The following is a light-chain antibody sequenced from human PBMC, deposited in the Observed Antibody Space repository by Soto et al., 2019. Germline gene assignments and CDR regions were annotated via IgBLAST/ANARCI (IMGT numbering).Light chain of an antibody. Sequence: QSVLTQPRSVSGSPGQSVTISCTGTSSDVGGYNYVSWYQQHPGKASKLMIYDVSKRPSGVPDRFSGSKSGNTASLTISGLQAEDEADYYCCSYAGSYTYVFGTGTQLTVL. J-gene: IGLJ1*01. CDR2: DVS. CDR3: CSYAGSYTYV. V-gene: IGLV2-11*01. CDR1: SSDVGGYNY.